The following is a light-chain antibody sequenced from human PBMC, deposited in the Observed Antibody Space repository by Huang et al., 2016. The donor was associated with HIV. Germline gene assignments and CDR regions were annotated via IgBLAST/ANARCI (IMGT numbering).Light chain of an antibody. J-gene: IGKJ2*01. CDR2: RAS. V-gene: IGKV1-5*03. Sequence: DIQMTQSPSTLSASVGDRVTITCRASQNINIWLGWYQQKPGKAPNLLVYRASSLQVGVPSRFTGSGSGTEFTLTITSLQPDDLGTYYCQQYNTYLFTFGQGTKLEI. CDR1: QNINIW. CDR3: QQYNTYLFT.